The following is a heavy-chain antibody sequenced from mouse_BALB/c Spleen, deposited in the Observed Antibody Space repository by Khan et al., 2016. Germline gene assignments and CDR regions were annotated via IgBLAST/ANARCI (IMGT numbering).Heavy chain of an antibody. Sequence: QVQLQQSGAELVKPGASVKLSCKASGYTFTSYYMYWVKQRPGQGLEWIGGINPSNGGTNFNEKFKSKATLTVDKSSSTAYMQLSSLTSEDSAVYCCTRSGLRLYYFDYWGQGTTLTVSS. D-gene: IGHD1-2*01. CDR1: GYTFTSYY. CDR3: TRSGLRLYYFDY. J-gene: IGHJ2*01. V-gene: IGHV1S81*02. CDR2: INPSNGGT.